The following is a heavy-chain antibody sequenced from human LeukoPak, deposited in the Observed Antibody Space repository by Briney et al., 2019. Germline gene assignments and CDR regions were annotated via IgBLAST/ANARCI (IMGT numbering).Heavy chain of an antibody. V-gene: IGHV3-23*01. CDR1: GFTFSSYA. Sequence: GGSLRLSCAASGFTFSSYAMSWVRQAPGKGLEWVSAISGSGGSTYYADSVKGRFTISRDNSKNTLYLQMNSLRAEDTAVYYCAKDQPLSFLRYFGRFDYWGQGTLVTVSS. CDR3: AKDQPLSFLRYFGRFDY. J-gene: IGHJ4*02. CDR2: ISGSGGST. D-gene: IGHD3-9*01.